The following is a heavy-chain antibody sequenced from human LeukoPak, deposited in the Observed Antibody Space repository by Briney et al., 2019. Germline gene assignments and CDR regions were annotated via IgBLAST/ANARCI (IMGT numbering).Heavy chain of an antibody. Sequence: SETLSLTCTGSGGAISSYYWSWIRQPPAKGLDWIGYIYYSGSTNYNPSLKSRVTISVDTSQNQFSLKLSSVTAADTAVYYFVCIKQKTYYDILTGYHNYYYYGMDVWGQGTTVTVSS. CDR3: VCIKQKTYYDILTGYHNYYYYGMDV. CDR1: GGAISSYY. CDR2: IYYSGST. J-gene: IGHJ6*02. V-gene: IGHV4-59*01. D-gene: IGHD3-9*01.